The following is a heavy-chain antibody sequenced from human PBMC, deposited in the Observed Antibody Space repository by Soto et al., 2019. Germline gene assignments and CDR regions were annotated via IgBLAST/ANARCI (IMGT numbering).Heavy chain of an antibody. CDR2: IYYSGST. D-gene: IGHD3-3*01. J-gene: IGHJ5*02. CDR3: ARHPLTYDFWSGLNWFGP. CDR1: GGSISSSSYY. Sequence: QLQLQESGPGLVKPSETLSLTCTVPGGSISSSSYYWGWIRQPPGKGLEWIGSIYYSGSTYYNPSLKGRVTISVDTSMNQFSLKLSSVTAADTAVYYCARHPLTYDFWSGLNWFGPWGQGTLVTVSS. V-gene: IGHV4-39*01.